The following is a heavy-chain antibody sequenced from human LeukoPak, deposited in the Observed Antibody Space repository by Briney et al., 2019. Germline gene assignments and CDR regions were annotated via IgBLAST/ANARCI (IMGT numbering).Heavy chain of an antibody. V-gene: IGHV4-59*01. CDR3: ARAAVPERANWFDP. J-gene: IGHJ5*02. CDR1: GGSISSYY. D-gene: IGHD1-1*01. CDR2: IYYSGST. Sequence: PSETLSLTCTVSGGSISSYYWNWIRQPPGKGLEWIGYIYYSGSTNYNPSLKSRVTISVGTSKNQFSLKLSSVTAADTAVYYCARAAVPERANWFDPWGQGTLVTVSS.